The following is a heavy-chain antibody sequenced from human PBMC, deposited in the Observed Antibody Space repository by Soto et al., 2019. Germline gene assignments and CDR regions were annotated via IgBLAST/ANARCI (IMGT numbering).Heavy chain of an antibody. V-gene: IGHV4-4*07. J-gene: IGHJ5*02. CDR2: ICSSGST. CDR3: SRDQGVVVTADSWFDP. CDR1: GGSITDYS. D-gene: IGHD2-21*02. Sequence: SETLSLTCTASGGSITDYSWVWIRQPAGKGLEWIGRICSSGSTNCNPALKGRSIITLDTSKNQFSLKLISATAADTTVYFCSRDQGVVVTADSWFDPWGQGILVTVSS.